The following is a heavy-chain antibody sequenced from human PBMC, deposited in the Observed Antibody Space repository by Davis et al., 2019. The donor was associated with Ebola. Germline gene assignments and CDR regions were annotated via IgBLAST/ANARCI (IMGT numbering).Heavy chain of an antibody. D-gene: IGHD3-3*01. CDR1: GYTFTSYA. CDR3: ARAAYYDFWSGYPAGMDV. V-gene: IGHV1-3*01. Sequence: ASVKVSCRASGYTFTSYAMHWVRQAPGQRLEWMGWINAGNGNTKYSQKFQGRVTITRDTSASTAYMELSSLRSEDTAVYYCARAAYYDFWSGYPAGMDVWGQGTTVTVSS. CDR2: INAGNGNT. J-gene: IGHJ6*02.